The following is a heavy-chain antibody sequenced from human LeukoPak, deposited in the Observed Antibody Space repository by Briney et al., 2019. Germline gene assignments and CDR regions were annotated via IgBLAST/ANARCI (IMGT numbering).Heavy chain of an antibody. D-gene: IGHD1-26*01. CDR2: INPSGGST. CDR3: ATTKGELVWDI. CDR1: GYTFTSYY. Sequence: ASVKVSCKASGYTFTSYYMHWVRQAPGQGLEWMGIINPSGGSTTYAQNFQGRVTMTRDTSTSTAYMELSSLRSEDTAVYCCATTKGELVWDIWGQGTMVTVSS. V-gene: IGHV1-46*01. J-gene: IGHJ3*02.